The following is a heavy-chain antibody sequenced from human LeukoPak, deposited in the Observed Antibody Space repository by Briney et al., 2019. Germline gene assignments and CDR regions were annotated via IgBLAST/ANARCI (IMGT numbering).Heavy chain of an antibody. CDR1: GDSISSDY. D-gene: IGHD3-10*01. J-gene: IGHJ4*02. CDR2: IYYTGST. CDR3: AREQSPYYYGSGMGN. Sequence: SETLSLTCAVSGDSISSDYWSWVRQPPGKGLEWIGYIYYTGSTNYNPSLKSRVTISRDTSKNHFSLELSSVTAADTAVYYCAREQSPYYYGSGMGNWGQGTLVTVSS. V-gene: IGHV4-59*01.